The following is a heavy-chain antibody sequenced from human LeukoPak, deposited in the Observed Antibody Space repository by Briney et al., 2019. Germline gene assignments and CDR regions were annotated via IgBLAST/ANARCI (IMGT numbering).Heavy chain of an antibody. Sequence: PSQTLSLTCTVSGGSISSGGYYWSGIRQNPGKGLEWIGYIYYSGSTYHNPSLKSRVTISVDTSKNQFSLKLSSVTAADTAVYYCARDDLSYGSGAGGYAFDIWGQGPMVTDSS. D-gene: IGHD3-10*01. V-gene: IGHV4-31*03. J-gene: IGHJ3*02. CDR1: GGSISSGGYY. CDR2: IYYSGST. CDR3: ARDDLSYGSGAGGYAFDI.